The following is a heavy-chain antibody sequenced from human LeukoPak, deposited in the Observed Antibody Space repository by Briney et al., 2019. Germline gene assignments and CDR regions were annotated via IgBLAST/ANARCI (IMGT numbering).Heavy chain of an antibody. V-gene: IGHV3-48*03. Sequence: GGSLRLSCAASGFTFSSYEMNWVRQAPGKGLEWVSYISSSGSTIYYADSVKGRFTISRDNAKNSLYLQMNSLRAEDTAVYYCARDGGKDGCNYRPYWGQGTLVTVSS. CDR2: ISSSGSTI. CDR1: GFTFSSYE. D-gene: IGHD5-24*01. CDR3: ARDGGKDGCNYRPY. J-gene: IGHJ4*02.